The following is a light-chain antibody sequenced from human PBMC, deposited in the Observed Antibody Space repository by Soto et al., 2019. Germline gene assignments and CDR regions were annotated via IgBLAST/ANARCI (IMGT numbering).Light chain of an antibody. CDR1: QSVRSID. V-gene: IGKV3-20*01. J-gene: IGKJ4*01. Sequence: EIVLTQSPGTLSLSPGVRATLSCRASQSVRSIDLAWYQQRPVQAPRLLIFGASFRATGIPDRFSGSGSGTDFTLTISRLEPEDFAVYYCQHYGSPLTFGGGTKVEIK. CDR2: GAS. CDR3: QHYGSPLT.